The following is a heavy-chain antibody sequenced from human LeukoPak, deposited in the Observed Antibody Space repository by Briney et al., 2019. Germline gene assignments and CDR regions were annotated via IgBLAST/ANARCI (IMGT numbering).Heavy chain of an antibody. CDR1: GGTFSSYA. V-gene: IGHV1-69*05. Sequence: SVKVSCKASGGTFSSYAISWVRQAPGQGLEWMGGIIPIFGTANYAQRFQGRVKITTDESRRTDYMELRRRRWEEKGGDEWGRVFYYDSSGYYDYWGQGTLVTVSS. CDR3: GRVFYYDSSGYYDY. CDR2: IIPIFGTA. D-gene: IGHD3-22*01. J-gene: IGHJ4*02.